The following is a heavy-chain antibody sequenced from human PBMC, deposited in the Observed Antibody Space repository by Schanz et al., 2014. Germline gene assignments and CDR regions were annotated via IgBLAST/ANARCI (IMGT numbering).Heavy chain of an antibody. V-gene: IGHV3-33*01. J-gene: IGHJ4*02. Sequence: QAQLMESGGGVVQPGTSLILSCSVSGFSLNTYGIHWFRQPAGKGLEWVAVIWNNGVTKYYADSVRGRFTISRDRFQNTLYLRMSSLRAEDTAVYYCARGTDWNLHDWGQGALVTVSS. CDR3: ARGTDWNLHD. CDR1: GFSLNTYG. D-gene: IGHD1-1*01. CDR2: IWNNGVTK.